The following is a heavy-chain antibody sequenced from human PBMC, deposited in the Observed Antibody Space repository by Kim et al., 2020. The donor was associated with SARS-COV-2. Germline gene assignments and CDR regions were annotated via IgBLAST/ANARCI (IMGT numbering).Heavy chain of an antibody. CDR3: NCLLEIWWLRRSFGSGMDV. D-gene: IGHD5-12*01. CDR2: IKSKTDGGTT. Sequence: GGSLRLSCAASGFTFSNAWMSWVRQAPGKGLEWVGRIKSKTDGGTTDYAAPVKGRFTISRDDSKNTLYLQMNSLKTEDTAVYYCNCLLEIWWLRRSFGSGMDVWGQGTTVTVSS. CDR1: GFTFSNAW. V-gene: IGHV3-15*01. J-gene: IGHJ6*02.